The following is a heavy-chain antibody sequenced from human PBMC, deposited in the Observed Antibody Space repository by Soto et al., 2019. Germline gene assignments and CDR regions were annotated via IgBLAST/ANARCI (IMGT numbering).Heavy chain of an antibody. CDR1: GGSIRGYY. Sequence: SKNLSLTCAVSGGSIRGYYWSWIRQPPGRGLEWIANIDHSGSTKYNPSHKTRVIMSVDTSRNHFSLKLTSVTAADTAVYYCARAPSSGSSLFDYWGQGTLVTVSS. CDR2: IDHSGST. J-gene: IGHJ4*02. D-gene: IGHD6-6*01. V-gene: IGHV4-59*12. CDR3: ARAPSSGSSLFDY.